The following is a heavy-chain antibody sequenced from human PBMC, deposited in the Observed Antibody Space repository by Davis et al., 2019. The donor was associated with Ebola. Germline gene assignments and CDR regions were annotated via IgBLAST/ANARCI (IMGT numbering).Heavy chain of an antibody. Sequence: GGSLRLSCAASGFTVSTNYMSWVRQVPGKGLEWVSSISSSGSYIYYADSVKGRCTISRDNAKNSLYLQMNSLRAEDTAVYYCARDPMVRGVIRAGWFDPWGQGTLVTVSS. V-gene: IGHV3-21*01. CDR3: ARDPMVRGVIRAGWFDP. CDR2: ISSSGSYI. J-gene: IGHJ5*02. D-gene: IGHD3-10*01. CDR1: GFTVSTNY.